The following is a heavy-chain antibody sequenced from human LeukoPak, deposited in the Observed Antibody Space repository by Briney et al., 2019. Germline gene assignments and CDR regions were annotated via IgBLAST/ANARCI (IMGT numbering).Heavy chain of an antibody. CDR1: GFIFNNYA. CDR3: AKDNRRHYTSGPNPDSLH. V-gene: IGHV3-9*01. Sequence: QPGGSLRLSCAGSGFIFNNYAMHWVRQPPGKGLGWVSGISWNSGSIDYADSVKGRFTISRDNAKNSLYLQMNSLRVEDTAFYYCAKDNRRHYTSGPNPDSLHWGQGALVTVSS. D-gene: IGHD6-19*01. CDR2: ISWNSGSI. J-gene: IGHJ4*02.